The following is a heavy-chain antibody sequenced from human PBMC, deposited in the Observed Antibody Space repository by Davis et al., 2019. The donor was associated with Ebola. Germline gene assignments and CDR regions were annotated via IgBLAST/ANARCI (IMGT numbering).Heavy chain of an antibody. CDR1: LGSISSGGYY. Sequence: PSVTLSLPCTVSLGSISSGGYYWPWIPQHPGKGLEWIGYIYYSGSTYYNPSLKSRVTISVDTSKNQFSLKLSSVTAADTAVYYCARVYSGSYQIDYWGQGTLVTVSS. CDR3: ARVYSGSYQIDY. D-gene: IGHD1-26*01. V-gene: IGHV4-31*03. CDR2: IYYSGST. J-gene: IGHJ4*02.